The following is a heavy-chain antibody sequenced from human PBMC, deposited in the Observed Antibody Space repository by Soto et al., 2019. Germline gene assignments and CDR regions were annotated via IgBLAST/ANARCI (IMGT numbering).Heavy chain of an antibody. CDR2: INPSGGST. CDR3: ARGMADDFWSGYYWHYGMAV. D-gene: IGHD3-3*01. CDR1: GYTFTSYY. Sequence: ASVKVSCKASGYTFTSYYMHWVRQAPGQGLEWMGIINPSGGSTSYAQKFQGRVTMTRDTSTSTVFMELSSLRSEDTAVYYCARGMADDFWSGYYWHYGMAVRGQRTTVTVSS. V-gene: IGHV1-46*01. J-gene: IGHJ6*02.